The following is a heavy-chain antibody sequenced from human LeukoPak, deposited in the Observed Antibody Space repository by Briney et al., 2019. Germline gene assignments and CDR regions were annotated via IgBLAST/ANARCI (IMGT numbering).Heavy chain of an antibody. D-gene: IGHD5-12*01. CDR3: ARDLGLRGST. Sequence: GGSLRLSCEASGLTFSNSWMHWVRQVPGKGLVWVSRMYGDMRDISYADSVKGRFTISRDNAKNTVYLQMNSLRGGDTAVYYCARDLGLRGSTWGQGTLVTVSS. CDR1: GLTFSNSW. V-gene: IGHV3-74*01. CDR2: MYGDMRDI. J-gene: IGHJ5*02.